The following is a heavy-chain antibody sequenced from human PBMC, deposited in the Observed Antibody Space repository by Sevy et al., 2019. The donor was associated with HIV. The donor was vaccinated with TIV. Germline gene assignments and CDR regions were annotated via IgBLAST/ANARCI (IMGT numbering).Heavy chain of an antibody. CDR3: AIEIFDNSGYTFDY. CDR2: VSGSGGGT. J-gene: IGHJ4*02. D-gene: IGHD5-12*01. Sequence: GGSLRLSCAASGFTFSSHDMSWVRQAPGKGLEWASAVSGSGGGTKYADSVRGRFTISRDNSKSTLSLQMNSLRAEDTAVYYCAIEIFDNSGYTFDYWGQGTLVTVSS. V-gene: IGHV3-23*01. CDR1: GFTFSSHD.